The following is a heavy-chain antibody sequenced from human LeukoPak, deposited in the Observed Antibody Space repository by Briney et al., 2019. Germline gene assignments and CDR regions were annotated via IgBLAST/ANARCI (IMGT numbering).Heavy chain of an antibody. CDR3: ARLYYDILTGYYGFDY. V-gene: IGHV1-8*01. D-gene: IGHD3-9*01. J-gene: IGHJ4*02. CDR2: MNPNSGNT. Sequence: ASVKVSCKASGYTFTSYDINWVRQATGQGLEWMGWMNPNSGNTGYAQKFQGRVTMTRDTSISTAYMELSSLRSEDTAVYYCARLYYDILTGYYGFDYWGQGTLVTVSS. CDR1: GYTFTSYD.